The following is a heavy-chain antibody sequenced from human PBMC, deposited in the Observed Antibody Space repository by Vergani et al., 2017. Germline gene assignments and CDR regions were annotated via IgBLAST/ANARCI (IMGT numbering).Heavy chain of an antibody. Sequence: QVQLVQSGAEVKKPGSSVKVSCKASGGTFSSYAISWVRQAPGQGLEWMGGIIPIFGTANYAQKFQGRVTFTADESTSTVYMELSSLRSEDTAVYYWAGLYCSSTSCRATYMAVWDRGTRVTFS. J-gene: IGHJ6*02. D-gene: IGHD2-2*01. CDR3: AGLYCSSTSCRATYMAV. CDR2: IIPIFGTA. CDR1: GGTFSSYA. V-gene: IGHV1-69*12.